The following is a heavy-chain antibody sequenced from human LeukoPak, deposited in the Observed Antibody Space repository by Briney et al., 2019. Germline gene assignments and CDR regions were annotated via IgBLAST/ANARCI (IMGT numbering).Heavy chain of an antibody. Sequence: PGGSLRLSCSASGFTDSEFTFSNSNMNWVRQAPGKGLEWVSSITSASSYIHYADSVKGRFTISRDNAQNSLYLQMNSLRVEDTAVYSCVTFDYGDSKWGQGTLVTVSS. J-gene: IGHJ4*02. D-gene: IGHD4-17*01. CDR2: ITSASSYI. CDR1: GFTDSEFTFSNSN. V-gene: IGHV3-21*01. CDR3: VTFDYGDSK.